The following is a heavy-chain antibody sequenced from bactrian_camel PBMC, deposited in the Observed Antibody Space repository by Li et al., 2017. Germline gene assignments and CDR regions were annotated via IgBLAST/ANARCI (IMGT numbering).Heavy chain of an antibody. J-gene: IGHJ6*01. D-gene: IGHD4*01. Sequence: VQLVESGGVLVQPGGSLRLSCATSTVLFSSYDMSWLRQGPGKGLEWVSCTSRGGTTTAYADSVKGRFTASRDNSANTLYLQMNNLRPEDTATYYCAADEESSPTIPSRHPHCPNVDFGYWGHGTQVTVS. CDR2: TSRGGTTT. V-gene: IGHV3S40*01. CDR1: TVLFSSYD. CDR3: AADEESSPTIPSRHPHCPNVDFGY.